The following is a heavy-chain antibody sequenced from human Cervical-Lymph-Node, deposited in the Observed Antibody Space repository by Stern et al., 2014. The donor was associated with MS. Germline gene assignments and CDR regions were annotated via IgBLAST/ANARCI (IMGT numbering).Heavy chain of an antibody. Sequence: EVQLVESGGGLVQPGRSLRLSCAASGFTSDDYAMHWVRQAPGKGLEWVSGISWNSGSIGYADSVKGRFTISRDNAKNSLYLQMNSLRAEDTALYYCAKEMSGSYRGSAFDIWGQGTMVTVSS. D-gene: IGHD1-26*01. CDR1: GFTSDDYA. CDR3: AKEMSGSYRGSAFDI. V-gene: IGHV3-9*02. CDR2: ISWNSGSI. J-gene: IGHJ3*02.